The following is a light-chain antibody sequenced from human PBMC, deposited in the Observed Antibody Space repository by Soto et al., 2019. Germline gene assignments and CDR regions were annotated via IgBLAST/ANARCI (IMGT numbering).Light chain of an antibody. CDR3: QQYNDWPAWR. Sequence: EIVMTQSPATLSVSPGERATLSCRASQSVGNKLAWFQHKPGQAPRLLIYGASARATGIPARFSGSGSGTEFILSIVFLYFEDFAVYLCQQYNDWPAWRFGQGSKV. CDR2: GAS. J-gene: IGKJ1*01. CDR1: QSVGNK. V-gene: IGKV3-15*01.